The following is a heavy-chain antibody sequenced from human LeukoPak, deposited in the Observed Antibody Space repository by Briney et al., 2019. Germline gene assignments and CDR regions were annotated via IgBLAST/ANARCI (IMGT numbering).Heavy chain of an antibody. CDR2: ISGSGGST. D-gene: IGHD3-10*01. CDR1: GFTFSDYD. V-gene: IGHV3-23*01. CDR3: AKVGLGYYYGSGSTPLYYYYYYGMDV. Sequence: QAGGSLRLSCAASGFTFSDYDMSWIRQAPGKGLEWVSAISGSGGSTYYADSVKGRFIISRDNSNNTLYLQMNSLRAEDTAVYYCAKVGLGYYYGSGSTPLYYYYYYGMDVWGQGTTVTVSS. J-gene: IGHJ6*02.